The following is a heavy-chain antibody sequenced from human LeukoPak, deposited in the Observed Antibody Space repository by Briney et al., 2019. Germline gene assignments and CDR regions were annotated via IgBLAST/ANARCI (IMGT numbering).Heavy chain of an antibody. CDR1: GASVSSAHYY. J-gene: IGHJ4*02. CDR3: ASWARDGDY. CDR2: IFDSRST. D-gene: IGHD7-27*01. Sequence: SETLSLTCAVSGASVSSAHYYWNWIRQSPGKGLEWIGYIFDSRSTYYNRSLRSRVTVSIDTSKNEFSLRMTSVSVADTAAYYCASWARDGDYWGRGTLVTVSS. V-gene: IGHV4-30-4*08.